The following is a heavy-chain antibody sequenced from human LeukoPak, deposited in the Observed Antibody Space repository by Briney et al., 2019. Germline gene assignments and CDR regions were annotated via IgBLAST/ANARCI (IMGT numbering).Heavy chain of an antibody. J-gene: IGHJ4*02. Sequence: ASVKVSCKASGYTFTSYGITWVRQAPGQGLEWMGWISAYNGETEYALKFQGRVTMTTDTSTSTAYMELRSLTSDDTGVYYCARDIIVRGQPVRPDFWGQGTLVTVSS. V-gene: IGHV1-18*04. CDR3: ARDIIVRGQPVRPDF. D-gene: IGHD3-10*01. CDR2: ISAYNGET. CDR1: GYTFTSYG.